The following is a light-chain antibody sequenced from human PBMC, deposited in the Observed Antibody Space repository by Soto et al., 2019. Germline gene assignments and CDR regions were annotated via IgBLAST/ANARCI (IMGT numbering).Light chain of an antibody. J-gene: IGKJ2*01. CDR2: GAS. Sequence: EMVLTQSPGTLSLSPGERATLSCRASQSVSSNYLAWYQQQPGQAPRRLIYGASSRATDIPDRCIGSGSATDFSLTISRLKPEDFAVYYCHQYGSSAMYTFGQGTKLEI. CDR1: QSVSSNY. V-gene: IGKV3-20*01. CDR3: HQYGSSAMYT.